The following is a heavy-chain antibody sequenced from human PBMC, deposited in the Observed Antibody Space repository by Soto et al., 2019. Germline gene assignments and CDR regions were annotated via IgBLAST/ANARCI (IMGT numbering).Heavy chain of an antibody. CDR3: AREGVVPYYYYGMDV. CDR1: GYTFTSYG. CDR2: ISGYNGKT. J-gene: IGHJ6*02. Sequence: QVQLVQSGGEVKKPGASVKVSCKASGYTFTSYGISWVRQAPGQGLEWMGWISGYNGKTNYAQKVQDRVTMTTDTSTSTVYMALRTLRSDDTAVYYCAREGVVPYYYYGMDVWGQGTAVTVSS. D-gene: IGHD3-10*01. V-gene: IGHV1-18*01.